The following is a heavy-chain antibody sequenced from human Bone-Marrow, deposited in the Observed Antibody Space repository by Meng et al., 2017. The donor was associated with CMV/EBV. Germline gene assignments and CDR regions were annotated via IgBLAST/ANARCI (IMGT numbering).Heavy chain of an antibody. J-gene: IGHJ3*02. CDR2: ISYDGSNK. CDR1: GFTFSSYA. D-gene: IGHD3-16*01. V-gene: IGHV3-30-3*01. Sequence: GGPLRLSCAASGFTFSSYAMHWVRQAPGKGLEWVAVISYDGSNKYYADSVKGRFTISRDNSKNTLYLQMNSLRAEDTAVYYCVGAFDIWGQGTMVTVSS. CDR3: VGAFDI.